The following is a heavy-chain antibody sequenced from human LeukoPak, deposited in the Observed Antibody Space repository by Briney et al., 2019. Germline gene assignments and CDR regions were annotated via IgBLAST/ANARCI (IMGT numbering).Heavy chain of an antibody. CDR3: AKVATNY. CDR2: ISYDGSNK. Sequence: GGSLRLSCAASGFTFSSYAMHWVRQAPGKGLEWVAVISYDGSNKYYADSVKGRFTISRDNSKNTLYLQMNSLRAEDTAVYYCAKVATNYWGQGTLVTVSS. D-gene: IGHD5-12*01. J-gene: IGHJ4*02. CDR1: GFTFSSYA. V-gene: IGHV3-30-3*01.